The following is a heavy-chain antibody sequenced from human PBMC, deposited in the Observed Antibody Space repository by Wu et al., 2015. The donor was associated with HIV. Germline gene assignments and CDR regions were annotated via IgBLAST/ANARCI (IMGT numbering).Heavy chain of an antibody. J-gene: IGHJ6*02. D-gene: IGHD3-22*01. CDR2: INPKNGGT. Sequence: QVQMVQSGAEVRKPGASVKVSCKTSGYTFTAYYIHWVRQAPRQGLEWMGWINPKNGGTHFAEKFQGRVSLTSDTSSTTAYMDLARLRLDDTAVYYCARGTLYYYDSSGPWGMDVWGQGTTVTVSS. V-gene: IGHV1-2*02. CDR3: ARGTLYYYDSSGPWGMDV. CDR1: GYTFTAYY.